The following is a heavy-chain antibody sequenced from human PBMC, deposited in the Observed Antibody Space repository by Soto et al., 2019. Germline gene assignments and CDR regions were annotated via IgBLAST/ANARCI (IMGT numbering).Heavy chain of an antibody. CDR1: GFSFRSSW. Sequence: EVQLVESGGGLVKPGGSPRLSCAASGFSFRSSWMHWVRQAPGKGLVWVSRINNDGSYTTYADSVKGRFTISRDNAKNTLYLQMNNLRAEDMAVYYCARVGPDSGTYYYGLDVWGQGTTVTVSS. D-gene: IGHD2-15*01. CDR3: ARVGPDSGTYYYGLDV. J-gene: IGHJ6*02. V-gene: IGHV3-74*03. CDR2: INNDGSYT.